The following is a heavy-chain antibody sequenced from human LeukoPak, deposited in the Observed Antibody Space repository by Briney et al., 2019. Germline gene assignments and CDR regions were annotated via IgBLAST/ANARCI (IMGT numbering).Heavy chain of an antibody. CDR2: ILPILGIA. CDR3: ARERYSSSSGFDP. D-gene: IGHD6-6*01. J-gene: IGHJ5*02. V-gene: IGHV1-69*04. Sequence: RVVTVKLFREASGDTLRRYAISCVPEAPGQGLVCMRSILPILGIANYTQKFQGRVTITADKSTSTAYMELSDLRSEDTAVDYCARERYSSSSGFDPWGQGTLVTVSS. CDR1: GDTLRRYA.